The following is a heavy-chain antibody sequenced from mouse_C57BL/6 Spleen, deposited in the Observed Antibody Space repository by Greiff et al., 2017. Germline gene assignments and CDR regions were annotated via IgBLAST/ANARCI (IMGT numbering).Heavy chain of an antibody. J-gene: IGHJ3*01. D-gene: IGHD2-10*02. Sequence: EVQLQQSGPELVKPGASVKIPCKASGYTFTDYNMDWVKQSHGKSLEWIGDINPNNGGTIYNQKFKGKATLTVDKSSSTAYMDLRSLTSEYTAVYYFAREVYGNDLAYWGQGTLVTVSA. CDR3: AREVYGNDLAY. CDR2: INPNNGGT. V-gene: IGHV1-18*01. CDR1: GYTFTDYN.